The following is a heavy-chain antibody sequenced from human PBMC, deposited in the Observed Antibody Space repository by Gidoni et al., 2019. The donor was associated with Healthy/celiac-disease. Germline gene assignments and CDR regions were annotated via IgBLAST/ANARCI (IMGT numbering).Heavy chain of an antibody. CDR1: GFTFSSYA. D-gene: IGHD6-19*01. J-gene: IGHJ3*02. V-gene: IGHV3-23*01. Sequence: EVQLLESGGGLVQLGGSLRLCCAASGFTFSSYAMSWFRQAPGKGLEWVSAISGSGGSTYSADSVKGRFTISRDNSKNTLYLQMNSLRAEDTAVYYCAKDMGWLAQNDAFDIWGQGTMVTVSS. CDR3: AKDMGWLAQNDAFDI. CDR2: ISGSGGST.